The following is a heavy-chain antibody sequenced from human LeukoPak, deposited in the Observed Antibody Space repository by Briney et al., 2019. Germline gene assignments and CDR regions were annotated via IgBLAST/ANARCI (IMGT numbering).Heavy chain of an antibody. V-gene: IGHV3-23*01. CDR2: ISGSGDST. D-gene: IGHD6-19*01. Sequence: GGSLSLSCAASGFTFSSYSMSWVRQAPGKGLEWVSGISGSGDSTYYADSVKGRFTISRDNSKNTLFLQMNSLRADDTAVYYCAKPTIAVAGADWIDGFDLLGQGTMVTVSS. J-gene: IGHJ3*01. CDR1: GFTFSSYS. CDR3: AKPTIAVAGADWIDGFDL.